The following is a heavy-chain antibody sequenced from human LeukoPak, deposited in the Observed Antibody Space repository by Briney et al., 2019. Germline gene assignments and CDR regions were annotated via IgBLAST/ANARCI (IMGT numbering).Heavy chain of an antibody. D-gene: IGHD2-15*01. CDR3: ARDRYGVVAADPHFDY. CDR2: INPNSGGT. Sequence: EASVKVSCKASGYTFTGYYMHWVRQAPGQGLEWMGWINPNSGGTNYAQKFQGRVTMIRDTSISIAYMELSRLRSDDTAVYYCARDRYGVVAADPHFDYWGQGTLVTVSS. CDR1: GYTFTGYY. J-gene: IGHJ4*02. V-gene: IGHV1-2*02.